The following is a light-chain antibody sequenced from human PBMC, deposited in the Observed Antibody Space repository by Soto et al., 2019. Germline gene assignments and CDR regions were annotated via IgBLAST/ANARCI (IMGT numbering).Light chain of an antibody. CDR2: GAS. J-gene: IGKJ5*01. CDR3: QQRYNWPIT. Sequence: EIVMTQSPATLSVSPGERATLSCRASQSVSSNLAWYRQKPGQAPRLLIYGASTRATGIPARFSGSGSGTDFTLTISSLDPEDFAVYYCQQRYNWPITFGQGTRLEIK. V-gene: IGKV3-15*01. CDR1: QSVSSN.